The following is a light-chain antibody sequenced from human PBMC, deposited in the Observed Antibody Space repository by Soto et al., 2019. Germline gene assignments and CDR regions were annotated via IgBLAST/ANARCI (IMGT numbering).Light chain of an antibody. Sequence: DIQMTQSPSTLSASVGDRVTITCRASQSISSWLAWYQQKPGKAPKLLIYKASTLQSGVPSRFSGNGSGTEFTLAISSLQPDDFATYYCQQYNDNWTFGQGTNVEIK. J-gene: IGKJ1*01. CDR2: KAS. CDR1: QSISSW. V-gene: IGKV1-5*03. CDR3: QQYNDNWT.